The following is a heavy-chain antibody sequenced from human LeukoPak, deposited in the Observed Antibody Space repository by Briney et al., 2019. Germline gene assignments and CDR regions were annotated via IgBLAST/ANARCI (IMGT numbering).Heavy chain of an antibody. CDR1: GFTFSSYA. J-gene: IGHJ4*02. CDR3: AKEVGYCSSTSCYTGVNY. D-gene: IGHD2-2*02. Sequence: PGGSLRLSCAASGFTFSSYAMSWVRQAPGKGLEWVSTISGSGDSTNYADSVKGRFTISRDNSKNTVYLQVNSLRAEDTAVYYCAKEVGYCSSTSCYTGVNYWGQGTLVTVSS. CDR2: ISGSGDST. V-gene: IGHV3-23*01.